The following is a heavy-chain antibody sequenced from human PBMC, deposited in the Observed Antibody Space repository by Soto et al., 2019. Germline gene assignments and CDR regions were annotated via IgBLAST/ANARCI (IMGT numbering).Heavy chain of an antibody. CDR3: ARHRRGFSNYYYYYGMDV. Sequence: GESLKISCKGSGYSFTSYWIGWVRQMPGKGLEWMGIIYPGDSDTRYSPSSQGPVTIAADKSICTAYLQWSSLKASDTAMYYCARHRRGFSNYYYYYGMDVWGQGTTVTVSS. V-gene: IGHV5-51*01. CDR1: GYSFTSYW. D-gene: IGHD3-3*01. CDR2: IYPGDSDT. J-gene: IGHJ6*02.